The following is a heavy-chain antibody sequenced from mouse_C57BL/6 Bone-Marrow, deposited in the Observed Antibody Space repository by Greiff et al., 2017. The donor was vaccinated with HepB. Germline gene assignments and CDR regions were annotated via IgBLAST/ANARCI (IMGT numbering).Heavy chain of an antibody. CDR2: IDPSDSYT. CDR1: GYTFTSYW. CDR3: ARYYGPLDY. D-gene: IGHD1-1*02. V-gene: IGHV1-50*01. Sequence: VQLQQPGAELVKPGASVKLSCKASGYTFTSYWMQWVKQRPGQGLEWIGEIDPSDSYTNYNQKFKGKATLTVDTSSSTAYMQLSSLTSEDSAVYYCARYYGPLDYWGQGTTLTVSS. J-gene: IGHJ2*01.